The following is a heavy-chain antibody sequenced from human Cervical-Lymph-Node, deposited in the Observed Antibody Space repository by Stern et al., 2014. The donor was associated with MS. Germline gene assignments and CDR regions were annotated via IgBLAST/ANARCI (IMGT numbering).Heavy chain of an antibody. CDR3: AKDASTQWLVQSDAFDI. CDR1: GFTFSTYA. Sequence: MQLVASGGGVVQPGRSLRLSCAVSGFTFSTYAIHWVRQAPGKGLEWVAVVSYDGTTAYYADSVKGRFTISRDNSRNTLYLQMNSLRAEDTALYYCAKDASTQWLVQSDAFDIWGQGTMVIVSS. J-gene: IGHJ3*02. D-gene: IGHD6-19*01. CDR2: VSYDGTTA. V-gene: IGHV3-30*18.